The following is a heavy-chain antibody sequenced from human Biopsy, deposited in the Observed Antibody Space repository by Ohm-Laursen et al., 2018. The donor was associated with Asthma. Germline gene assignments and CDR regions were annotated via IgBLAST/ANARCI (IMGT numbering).Heavy chain of an antibody. CDR3: ARKTGFFNKKTFYSLDF. J-gene: IGHJ4*02. CDR2: INSVFGTT. D-gene: IGHD2-15*01. Sequence: SSVKVSCKSLGGTFNTYVIGWVRQAPGQGLEWMGGINSVFGTTTYPQKFQDRVTITADDSTSTVYIEVSSLRSEDTAVYYWARKTGFFNKKTFYSLDFWGQGTLVTVSS. CDR1: GGTFNTYV. V-gene: IGHV1-69*01.